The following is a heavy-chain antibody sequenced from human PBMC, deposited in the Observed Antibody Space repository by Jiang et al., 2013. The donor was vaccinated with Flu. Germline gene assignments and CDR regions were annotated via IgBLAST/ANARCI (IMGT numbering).Heavy chain of an antibody. CDR3: ARDRVYYYDSSGYQSDAFDI. D-gene: IGHD3-22*01. J-gene: IGHJ3*02. CDR2: IYYSGST. Sequence: GPGLVKPSETLSLTCTVSGGSISSYYWSWIRQPPGKGLEWIGYIYYSGSTNYNPSLKSRVTISVDTSKNQFSLKLSSVTAADTAVYYCARDRVYYYDSSGYQSDAFDIWGQGTMVTVSS. CDR1: GGSISSYY. V-gene: IGHV4-59*01.